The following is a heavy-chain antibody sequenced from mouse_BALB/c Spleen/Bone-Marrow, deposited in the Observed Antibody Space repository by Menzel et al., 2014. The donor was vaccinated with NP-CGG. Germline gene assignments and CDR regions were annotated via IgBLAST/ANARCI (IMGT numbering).Heavy chain of an antibody. D-gene: IGHD2-3*01. J-gene: IGHJ4*01. CDR2: IDPSDSYT. Sequence: VQLQQSGAELVKPGASVKLSRKASGYTFTSYWMHWVKQRPGQGLEWIGEIDPSDSYTNYNQKFKGKATLTVDKSSSTAYMQLSSLTSEDSAVYFCARWLLRYYAMDDWGQGTSVTVSS. V-gene: IGHV1-69*02. CDR1: GYTFTSYW. CDR3: ARWLLRYYAMDD.